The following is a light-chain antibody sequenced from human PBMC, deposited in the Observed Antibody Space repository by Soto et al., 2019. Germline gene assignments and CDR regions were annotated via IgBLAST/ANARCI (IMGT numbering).Light chain of an antibody. CDR2: AAS. V-gene: IGKV1-27*01. CDR3: QKYNGDQWT. CDR1: QGIRNY. J-gene: IGKJ1*01. Sequence: DIQMTQSPSSLSASVGDRVTIACRASQGIRNYLVWYQQKPGKVPKLLIYAASTLQSGVPSRFSGSGTGTDFTLTIDSLQPEDGATYYCQKYNGDQWTFGQGTKVEI.